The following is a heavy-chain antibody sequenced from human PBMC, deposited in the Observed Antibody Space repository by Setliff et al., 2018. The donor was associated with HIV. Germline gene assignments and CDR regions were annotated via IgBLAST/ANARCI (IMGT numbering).Heavy chain of an antibody. CDR2: ISSTGTYI. V-gene: IGHV3-21*01. CDR3: ARSVIGYYYYGMDV. D-gene: IGHD3-10*01. J-gene: IGHJ6*02. CDR1: GFNFSSHT. Sequence: GGSLRLSCAASGFNFSSHTMNWIRPAPGKGLEWVSSISSTGTYIYYADSMKGRFTISRDNSKNTLYLQMNSLRAEDTAVYYCARSVIGYYYYGMDVWGQGTLVTVSS.